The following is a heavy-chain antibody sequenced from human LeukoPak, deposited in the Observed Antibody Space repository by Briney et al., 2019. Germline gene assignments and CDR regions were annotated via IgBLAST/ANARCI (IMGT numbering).Heavy chain of an antibody. Sequence: GGSLRLSCAASGFTVSSNYMSWVRQAPGKGLEWVSVIYSGGSTYYADSVKGRFTISRDNSKNTLYLQMNSLRAEDTAVYYCAKAQEYSSSSSYYYYYGMDVWGQGTTVTVSS. CDR3: AKAQEYSSSSSYYYYYGMDV. CDR1: GFTVSSNY. J-gene: IGHJ6*02. D-gene: IGHD6-6*01. CDR2: IYSGGST. V-gene: IGHV3-66*01.